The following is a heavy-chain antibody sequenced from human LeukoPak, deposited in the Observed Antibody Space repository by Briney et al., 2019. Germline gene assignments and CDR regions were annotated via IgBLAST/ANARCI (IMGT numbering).Heavy chain of an antibody. CDR1: GDSINNYY. D-gene: IGHD2-2*01. CDR3: AREHSTSSLYDY. V-gene: IGHV4-59*12. Sequence: SETLSLTCTVSGDSINNYYWSWIRQPPGKGLEWIGYIYYSGTTNYNPSLKSRVSISVDTSKNQFSLKLSSVTAADTAVYYCAREHSTSSLYDYWGQGTLVTVSS. CDR2: IYYSGTT. J-gene: IGHJ4*02.